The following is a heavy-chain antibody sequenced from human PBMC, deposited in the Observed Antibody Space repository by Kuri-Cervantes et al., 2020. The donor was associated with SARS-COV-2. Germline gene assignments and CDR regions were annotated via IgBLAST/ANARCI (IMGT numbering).Heavy chain of an antibody. CDR1: EFNFRYYG. V-gene: IGHV3-30*18. CDR2: ISYDGRDT. J-gene: IGHJ6*02. CDR3: AKPGSVRGIIREDHHGLDV. Sequence: GGSLRLSCVASEFNFRYYGMYWVRQAPGKGLEWVAVISYDGRDTYYGDSVKGRFTISRDNSKNTLCLQMNSLRPEDTGVYYCAKPGSVRGIIREDHHGLDVWGQGTTVTVSS. D-gene: IGHD3-10*01.